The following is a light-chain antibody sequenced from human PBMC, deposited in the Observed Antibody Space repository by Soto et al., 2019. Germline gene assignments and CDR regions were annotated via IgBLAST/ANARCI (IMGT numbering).Light chain of an antibody. CDR1: QSISSW. J-gene: IGKJ1*01. Sequence: DIQMTQSPSTLSASVGDRVTITCRASQSISSWLAWYQRKPGKAPKLLIYDASSLESGVPSRFSGSGSGTEFTLTISSLKPDDFATYYCQQYQSYSRTFGQGTKVDIK. CDR3: QQYQSYSRT. V-gene: IGKV1-5*01. CDR2: DAS.